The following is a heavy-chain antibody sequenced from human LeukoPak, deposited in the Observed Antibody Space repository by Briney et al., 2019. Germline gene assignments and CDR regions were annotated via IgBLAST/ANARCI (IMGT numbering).Heavy chain of an antibody. CDR1: GVSISSYY. D-gene: IGHD3-10*01. Sequence: PSETLSLTCTVSGVSISSYYWSWIRQPPGKGLDWIGYISYSGSTNYNPSLKSRVTISVDTSKNQFSLKLSSVTAADTAVYYCARGETLWSAPYYFDYWGQGTLVTVSS. CDR3: ARGETLWSAPYYFDY. J-gene: IGHJ4*02. V-gene: IGHV4-59*01. CDR2: ISYSGST.